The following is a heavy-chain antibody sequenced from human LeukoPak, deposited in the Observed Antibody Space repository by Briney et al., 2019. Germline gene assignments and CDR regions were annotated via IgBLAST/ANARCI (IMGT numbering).Heavy chain of an antibody. Sequence: ASVKVSCKASGYTFTGYYMHWVRQAPGQGLEWMGRINPNSGGTNYAQKFQGRVTMTRDTSISTAYMELSRLRSDDTAVYYCARVRTTVTTCAAFDIWGQGTMVTVSS. CDR2: INPNSGGT. J-gene: IGHJ3*02. CDR1: GYTFTGYY. D-gene: IGHD4-11*01. CDR3: ARVRTTVTTCAAFDI. V-gene: IGHV1-2*06.